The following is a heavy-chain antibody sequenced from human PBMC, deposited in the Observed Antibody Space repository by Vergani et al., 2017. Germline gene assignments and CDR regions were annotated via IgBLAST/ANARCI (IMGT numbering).Heavy chain of an antibody. Sequence: EVQLVESGGGVVKRGGSLRLSCAASGFTFSSYSMNWVRQAPGKGLEWVSSISRSSSYIHYSDTLKGRFTISRDNAKSSLYLQMNSLRAEDTGVYYCAKDRYYRGSGMYPDFFYYGLDVLGQGTAVTVSS. CDR2: ISRSSSYI. CDR1: GFTFSSYS. D-gene: IGHD3-10*01. V-gene: IGHV3-21*01. CDR3: AKDRYYRGSGMYPDFFYYGLDV. J-gene: IGHJ6*02.